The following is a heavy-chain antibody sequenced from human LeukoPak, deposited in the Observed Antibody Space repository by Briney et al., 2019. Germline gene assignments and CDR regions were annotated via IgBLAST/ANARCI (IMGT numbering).Heavy chain of an antibody. CDR2: ITSRGEST. J-gene: IGHJ4*02. V-gene: IGHV3-23*01. CDR3: ARDRPNYYGSDGHYYRRDGDY. CDR1: GFTFSIYA. D-gene: IGHD3-22*01. Sequence: GGSLRLSCAASGFTFSIYAMSWVRQAPGKGLQWVSSITSRGESTWYVDSVKGRFTITRDNSVNTLYLQMHSLRAEDTAVYYCARDRPNYYGSDGHYYRRDGDYWGRGTLVSVSS.